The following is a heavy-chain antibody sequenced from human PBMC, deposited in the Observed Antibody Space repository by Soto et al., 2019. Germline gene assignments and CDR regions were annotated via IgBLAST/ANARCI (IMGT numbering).Heavy chain of an antibody. Sequence: EVQLLESGGGLVQPGGSLRLTCVGSGFTFRNQDMRWVRQAPGKGLEWVSGISGRGGVTYYADSVKGRFTISRDNSKNSLYQQMNTLKANDTAVYYYATDRQFRASSESTGHYNDWGQGTLVTVSS. V-gene: IGHV3-23*01. CDR2: ISGRGGVT. J-gene: IGHJ4*02. CDR1: GFTFRNQD. CDR3: ATDRQFRASSESTGHYND. D-gene: IGHD2-8*02.